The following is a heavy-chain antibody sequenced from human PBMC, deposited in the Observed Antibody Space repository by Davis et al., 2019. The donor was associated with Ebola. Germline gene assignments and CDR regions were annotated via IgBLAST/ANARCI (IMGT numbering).Heavy chain of an antibody. CDR2: FSASEGHT. CDR3: ARYCHYTDCSYFDC. J-gene: IGHJ4*02. D-gene: IGHD2-15*01. Sequence: GESLKISCAASGFTFSNYDMSWVRHVPGKGLEWVSTFSASEGHTHYSDSVRGRFTISRDSSKNTLYLQMNSLRAKDTATYYCARYCHYTDCSYFDCWGQGTMVAVSS. V-gene: IGHV3-23*01. CDR1: GFTFSNYD.